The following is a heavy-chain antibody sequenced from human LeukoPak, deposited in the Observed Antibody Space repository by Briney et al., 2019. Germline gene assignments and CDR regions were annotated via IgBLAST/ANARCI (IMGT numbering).Heavy chain of an antibody. V-gene: IGHV4-59*01. CDR3: AGGGDSGGYYYPMFDY. D-gene: IGHD3-22*01. J-gene: IGHJ4*02. CDR1: GGSISSYY. Sequence: PSETLSLTCTVSGGSISSYYWSWIRQPPGKGLEWIGYIYYSGSTNYNPSPKSRVTISVDTSKNQFSLKLNSVTAADTAVYYCAGGGDSGGYYYPMFDYWGRGTLVTVSS. CDR2: IYYSGST.